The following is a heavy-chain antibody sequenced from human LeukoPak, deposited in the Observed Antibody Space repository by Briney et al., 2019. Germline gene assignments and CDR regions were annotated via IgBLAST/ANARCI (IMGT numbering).Heavy chain of an antibody. CDR1: GGSFSGYY. J-gene: IGHJ4*02. Sequence: SETLPLTCAVYGGSFSGYYWSWIRQPPGKGLEWIGYIYYSGSTNYNPSLKSRVTISVDTSKNQFSLKLSSVTAADTAVYYCARVNLDTAAVDYWGQGTLVTVSS. D-gene: IGHD5-18*01. V-gene: IGHV4-34*11. CDR3: ARVNLDTAAVDY. CDR2: IYYSGST.